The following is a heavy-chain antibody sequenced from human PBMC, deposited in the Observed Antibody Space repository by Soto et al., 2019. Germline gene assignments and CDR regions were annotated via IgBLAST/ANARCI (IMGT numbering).Heavy chain of an antibody. V-gene: IGHV1-69*13. CDR1: GGTFSSYA. CDR3: ARRAGPAPYYYYYYGMDV. Sequence: SVKVSCKASGGTFSSYAISWVRQAPGQGLEWMGGIIPIFGTANYAQRFQGRVTITADESTSTAYMELSSLRSEDTAVYYCARRAGPAPYYYYYYGMDVWGQGTTVTVSS. J-gene: IGHJ6*02. CDR2: IIPIFGTA.